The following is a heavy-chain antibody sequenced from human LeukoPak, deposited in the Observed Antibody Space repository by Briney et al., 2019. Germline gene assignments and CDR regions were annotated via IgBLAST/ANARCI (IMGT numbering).Heavy chain of an antibody. CDR2: TSTSVPT. J-gene: IGHJ5*02. Sequence: SETLSLTCIVSGVSTSSGYWSWIRQPAGKGLEWMGHTSTSVPTYYNPSLKCRVTMSLDTSENHFSLELNSVPAADTAVYYCARGYGSGSYSTWGQGTLVTVSS. D-gene: IGHD3-10*01. V-gene: IGHV4-4*07. CDR1: GVSTSSGY. CDR3: ARGYGSGSYST.